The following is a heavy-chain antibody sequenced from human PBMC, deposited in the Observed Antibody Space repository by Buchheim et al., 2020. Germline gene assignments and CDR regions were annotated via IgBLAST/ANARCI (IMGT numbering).Heavy chain of an antibody. J-gene: IGHJ5*02. D-gene: IGHD3-9*01. CDR2: IYYSGTT. Sequence: QVQLQESGPGLVKPSQTLSLTCTVSGGSISSGGYYWSWIRQHPGKGLEWIGYIYYSGTTYYHPSLKSRVTISVDKSKNQFSLKLSSVTAADTAVYYCARLRRPAITRVGGWFDPWGQGTL. CDR3: ARLRRPAITRVGGWFDP. V-gene: IGHV4-31*03. CDR1: GGSISSGGYY.